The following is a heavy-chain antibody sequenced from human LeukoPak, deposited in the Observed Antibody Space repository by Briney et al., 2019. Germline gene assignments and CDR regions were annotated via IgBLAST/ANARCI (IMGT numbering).Heavy chain of an antibody. V-gene: IGHV4-34*01. CDR1: GGSFSGYY. J-gene: IGHJ4*02. D-gene: IGHD2-2*01. CDR2: INHSGST. CDR3: ARARGPVVPAYRYFDY. Sequence: SETLSLTCAVYGGSFSGYYWSWIRRPPGKGLEWIGEINHSGSTNYNPSLKSRVTISVDTSKNQFSLKLSSVTAADTAVYYCARARGPVVPAYRYFDYWGQGTLVTVSS.